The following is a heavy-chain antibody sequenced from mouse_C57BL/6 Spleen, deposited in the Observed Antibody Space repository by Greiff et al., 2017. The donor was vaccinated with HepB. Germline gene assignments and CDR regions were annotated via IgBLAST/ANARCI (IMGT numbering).Heavy chain of an antibody. D-gene: IGHD1-1*01. CDR1: GYTFTSYW. CDR3: AITFHYGSSRFAY. J-gene: IGHJ3*01. CDR2: IHPSDSDT. V-gene: IGHV1-74*01. Sequence: QVQLQQPGAELVKPGASVKVSCKASGYTFTSYWMHWVKQRPGQGLEWIGRIHPSDSDTNYNQKFKGKATLTVDKSSSTAYMQLSSLTSEDSAVYYCAITFHYGSSRFAYWGQGTLVTVSA.